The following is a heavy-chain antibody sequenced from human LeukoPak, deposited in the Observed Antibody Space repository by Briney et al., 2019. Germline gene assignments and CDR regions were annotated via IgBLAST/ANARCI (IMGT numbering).Heavy chain of an antibody. CDR1: GFTFSRSA. D-gene: IGHD5-24*01. CDR3: GKGRISKDGLDF. J-gene: IGHJ4*02. CDR2: ISSSGNT. V-gene: IGHV3-23*01. Sequence: PGGSLRLSCAASGFTFSRSAMTWVRQTPGKGLDWVSSISSSGNTYYADSVKGRFTISRDNSKNMLYLQMNSRRAEDTAVYYCGKGRISKDGLDFWGQGTLVTVSS.